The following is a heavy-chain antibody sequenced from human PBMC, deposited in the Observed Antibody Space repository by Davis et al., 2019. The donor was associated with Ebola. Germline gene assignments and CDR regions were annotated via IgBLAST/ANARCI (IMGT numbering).Heavy chain of an antibody. Sequence: GGSLRPSCPASGFTFSSNSMNWVRQAPGTGLEWVSFISNGGVRTEYADSVKGRFIISRDNSKNTLYLQMNSLRGEDTGTYYCAKDTSNIWFDVWGQGTMVTVSS. CDR1: GFTFSSNS. CDR3: AKDTSNIWFDV. D-gene: IGHD1-26*01. CDR2: ISNGGVRT. V-gene: IGHV3-23*01. J-gene: IGHJ3*01.